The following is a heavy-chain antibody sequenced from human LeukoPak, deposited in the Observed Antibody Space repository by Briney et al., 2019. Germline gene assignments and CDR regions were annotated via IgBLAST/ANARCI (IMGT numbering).Heavy chain of an antibody. J-gene: IGHJ3*02. CDR1: GGTFSSYA. D-gene: IGHD2-2*01. Sequence: SVKVSCKASGGTFSSYAISWVRQAPGQGLEWMGGIIPIFGTANYAQKFQGRVTITADESTSTAYMELSSLRSEDTAVYYCAREGYCSSTSCYEAARVDAFDIWGQGTMVTVSS. CDR2: IIPIFGTA. CDR3: AREGYCSSTSCYEAARVDAFDI. V-gene: IGHV1-69*13.